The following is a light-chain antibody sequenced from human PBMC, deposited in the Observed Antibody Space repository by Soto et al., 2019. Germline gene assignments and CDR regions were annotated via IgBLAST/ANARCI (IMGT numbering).Light chain of an antibody. CDR1: SSNIGAGFD. J-gene: IGLJ7*01. CDR3: QSYDNSLSAYV. Sequence: QSVLTQPHSVSGAQGQRVTISCTGTSSNIGAGFDVHWYQQLPGTAPKLLIYVNNNRPSGVPDRFSGSRSGTSASLAITGLQAEDEADYYCQSYDNSLSAYVFGGGTQLTVL. V-gene: IGLV1-40*01. CDR2: VNN.